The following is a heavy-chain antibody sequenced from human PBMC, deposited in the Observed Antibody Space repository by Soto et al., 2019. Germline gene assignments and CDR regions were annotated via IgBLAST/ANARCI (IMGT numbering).Heavy chain of an antibody. Sequence: QVQLVQSGSEVKKPGASVKVSCKAYVDTFTSYGIRCVRQDPGQGLEWMGWISAYNGNTNYAQKLQGRVTITTDTSTSTADMELCRVRADDMAVYCCTMDGHGGYMDNFDDWSQGTMDSVSS. D-gene: IGHD5-12*01. CDR1: VDTFTSYG. CDR2: ISAYNGNT. CDR3: TMDGHGGYMDNFDD. V-gene: IGHV1-18*03. J-gene: IGHJ4*02.